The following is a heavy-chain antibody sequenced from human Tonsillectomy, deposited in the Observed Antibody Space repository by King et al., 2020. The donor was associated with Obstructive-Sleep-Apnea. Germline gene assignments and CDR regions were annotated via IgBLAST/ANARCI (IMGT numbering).Heavy chain of an antibody. Sequence: VQLVESGGGLVQSGGSLRLSCAGSGFTFSFYYMTWVRQAPGRGLEWVANIKEDGSDKNYVDSVKGRFSISGDNAKNSLFLQMNSVRAEDTAVYYCVLVTPYYFDFW. CDR2: IKEDGSDK. D-gene: IGHD2-21*02. CDR1: GFTFSFYY. CDR3: VLVTPYYFDF. V-gene: IGHV3-7*01. J-gene: IGHJ4*01.